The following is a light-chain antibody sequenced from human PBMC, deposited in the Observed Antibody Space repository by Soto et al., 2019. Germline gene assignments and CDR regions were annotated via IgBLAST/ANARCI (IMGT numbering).Light chain of an antibody. J-gene: IGLJ1*01. CDR2: DDN. V-gene: IGLV1-51*01. CDR3: NSYTSRYTFV. Sequence: QSVMTQPPSVSAAPGQKVTISCSGSSSNIGGNSVSWYQQLPGTAPKLLIYDDNKRPSGIPDRFSGSKSGTSATLGITGFQTGDEADYYCNSYTSRYTFVLGTGTKLTVL. CDR1: SSNIGGNS.